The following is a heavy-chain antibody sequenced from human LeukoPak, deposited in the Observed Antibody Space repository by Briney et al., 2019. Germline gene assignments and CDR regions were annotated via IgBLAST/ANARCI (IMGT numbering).Heavy chain of an antibody. Sequence: GGSLRLSCAASGFTFSDYYMSWIRQAPGKGLERVSYISSSGSTIYYADSVKGRFTISRDNATNSLYLQMNSLRAEDTAVYYCARADSSGYYPTVFDYWGQGTLVTVSS. CDR1: GFTFSDYY. J-gene: IGHJ4*02. D-gene: IGHD3-22*01. CDR2: ISSSGSTI. CDR3: ARADSSGYYPTVFDY. V-gene: IGHV3-11*01.